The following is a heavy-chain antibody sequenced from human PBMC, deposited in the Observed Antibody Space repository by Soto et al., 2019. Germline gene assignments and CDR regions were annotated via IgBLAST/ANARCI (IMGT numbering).Heavy chain of an antibody. V-gene: IGHV3-7*02. CDR3: AKQNPAGGFDV. CDR1: GFTFSSSW. J-gene: IGHJ3*01. CDR2: VKEDGDVK. Sequence: GGSLRLSCAASGFTFSSSWMSWVRQGPGRGLEWVANVKEDGDVKYYVDSVKGRFTISRDNARNALSLQMNSLRDEDTALYFCAKQNPAGGFDVWGQGTMVTVSS. D-gene: IGHD6-25*01.